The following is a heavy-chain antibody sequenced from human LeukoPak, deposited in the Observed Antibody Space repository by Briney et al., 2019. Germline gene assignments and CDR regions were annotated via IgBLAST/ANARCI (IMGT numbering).Heavy chain of an antibody. CDR3: AKGGGVGPTPARFCDY. CDR1: GFIFNNYA. D-gene: IGHD3-16*01. V-gene: IGHV3-23*01. Sequence: PGGSLRLSCAASGFIFNNYAMSWVRQAPGKGLEWVSAISGSGSRTYYADSVKGRFTISRDNSKNTLYLQMNSLRAEDTAVYYCAKGGGVGPTPARFCDYWGRGTLVTVSS. J-gene: IGHJ4*02. CDR2: ISGSGSRT.